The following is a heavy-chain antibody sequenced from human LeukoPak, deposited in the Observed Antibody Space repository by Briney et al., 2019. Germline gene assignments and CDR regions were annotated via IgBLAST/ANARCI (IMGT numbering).Heavy chain of an antibody. CDR1: GGSISGYY. D-gene: IGHD4-11*01. CDR3: ARQSNDYSDYTFES. J-gene: IGHJ4*02. V-gene: IGHV4-59*08. CDR2: LFYSGNT. Sequence: PSETLSLTCTVSGGSISGYYWSWIRQAPGKELEWIGYLFYSGNTRYNPSLKSRVTISIDTPKNQFSLKLSSVTAADSAVYYCARQSNDYSDYTFESWGQGTLVTVSS.